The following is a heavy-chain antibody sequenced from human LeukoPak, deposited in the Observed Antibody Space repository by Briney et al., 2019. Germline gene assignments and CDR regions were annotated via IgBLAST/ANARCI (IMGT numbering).Heavy chain of an antibody. CDR2: ISGSDGYT. J-gene: IGHJ6*03. D-gene: IGHD2-8*02. Sequence: PGGSLRLSCVASEFTFSSYAMTWVRQAPGKGLEWVSSISGSDGYTYYADYVKGRFTISRDNSKNTLYLQMNSLRVEDTAVFYCAKDTTCNGGACYYMDVWGKGTTVTASS. CDR3: AKDTTCNGGACYYMDV. CDR1: EFTFSSYA. V-gene: IGHV3-23*01.